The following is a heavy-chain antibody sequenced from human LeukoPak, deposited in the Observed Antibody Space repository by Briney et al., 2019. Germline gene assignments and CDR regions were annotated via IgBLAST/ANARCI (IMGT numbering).Heavy chain of an antibody. CDR1: GGTLSSYT. V-gene: IGHV1-69*02. CDR2: IIPILGIA. J-gene: IGHJ4*02. D-gene: IGHD4-17*01. Sequence: SVKVSCKASGGTLSSYTISWVRQAPGQGLEWMGRIIPILGIANYAQKFQGRVTITADKSTSTAYMELSSLRSEDTAVYCCARGSGTTTSTFDYWGQGTLVTVSS. CDR3: ARGSGTTTSTFDY.